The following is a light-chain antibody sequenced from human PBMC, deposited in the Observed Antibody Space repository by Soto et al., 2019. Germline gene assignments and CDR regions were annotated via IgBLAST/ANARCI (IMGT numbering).Light chain of an antibody. CDR2: IAS. CDR3: QQYGSSPWT. CDR1: QSVSSSY. J-gene: IGKJ1*01. V-gene: IGKV3-20*01. Sequence: EIVLTQSPGTLSLSPGERATLSCRASQSVSSSYLAWYQQKTGQTPRLLIYIASSRAPGIPDRFSGSGSGTHFTLTISRVEPEDFAVYYCQQYGSSPWTFGQGTKVEIK.